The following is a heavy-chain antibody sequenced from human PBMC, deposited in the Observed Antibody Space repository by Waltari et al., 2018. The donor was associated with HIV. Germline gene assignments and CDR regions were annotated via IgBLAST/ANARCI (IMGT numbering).Heavy chain of an antibody. CDR1: NYSISSYT. D-gene: IGHD1-7*01. Sequence: QVKLQESGPGLVKPSETLSLICTVLNYSISSYTWCRIRQPPGKGLECIGYIYYSGSTNYNPSLKSRGTISVDTSKSQLSLKLSSVTAADTAVYYCARHEAGGTRKAFDIWGQGTMVTVSS. CDR2: IYYSGST. J-gene: IGHJ3*02. V-gene: IGHV4-59*08. CDR3: ARHEAGGTRKAFDI.